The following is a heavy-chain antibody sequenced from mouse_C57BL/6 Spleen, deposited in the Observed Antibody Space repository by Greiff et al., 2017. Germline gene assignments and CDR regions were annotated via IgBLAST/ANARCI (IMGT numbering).Heavy chain of an antibody. CDR2: IYPGGGYT. J-gene: IGHJ2*01. D-gene: IGHD3-2*02. CDR1: GYTFTNYW. V-gene: IGHV1-63*01. CDR3: AREGDSSGYVSFDY. Sequence: QVQLQQSGAELVRPGTSVKMSCKASGYTFTNYWIGWAKQRPGHGLEWIGDIYPGGGYTNYNEKFKGKATLTADKSSSTAYMQFSSLTSEDSAIYYCAREGDSSGYVSFDYWGQGTTLTVSS.